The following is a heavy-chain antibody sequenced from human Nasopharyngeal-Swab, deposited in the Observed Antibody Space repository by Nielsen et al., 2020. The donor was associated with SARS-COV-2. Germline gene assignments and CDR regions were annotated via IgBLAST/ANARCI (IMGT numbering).Heavy chain of an antibody. CDR3: ARWSGYCYYYGMDV. J-gene: IGHJ6*02. CDR2: ISSSSSTI. V-gene: IGHV3-48*04. Sequence: GESLKISCAASGFTFSSYSMNWVRQAPGKGLEWVSYISSSSSTIYYADSVKGRFTISRDNAKNSLYLQMNSLRAEDTAVYYCARWSGYCYYYGMDVWGQGTTVTVSS. CDR1: GFTFSSYS. D-gene: IGHD3-3*01.